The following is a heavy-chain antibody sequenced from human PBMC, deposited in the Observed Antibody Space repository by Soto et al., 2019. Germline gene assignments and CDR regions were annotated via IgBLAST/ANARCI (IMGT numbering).Heavy chain of an antibody. Sequence: EVQLLDSGGGLVQPGGSLRLSCAASGFTFSSYGMTWVRQGSGKGLEWVSGISGRGGRSYYADSVKGRFTISRDNSKSTLYLQMNSLRAEDTAVYYCAKAYFVWSSEQPYYFDYWGQGTLVTVSS. D-gene: IGHD3-16*01. CDR1: GFTFSSYG. CDR2: ISGRGGRS. CDR3: AKAYFVWSSEQPYYFDY. J-gene: IGHJ4*02. V-gene: IGHV3-23*01.